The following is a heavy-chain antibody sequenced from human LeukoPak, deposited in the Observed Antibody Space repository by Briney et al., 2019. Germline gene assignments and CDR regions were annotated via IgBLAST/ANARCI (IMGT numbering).Heavy chain of an antibody. CDR1: GGSISSGSYY. CDR3: ARSPRRVTATIYFDY. CDR2: IYHRGTT. J-gene: IGHJ4*02. V-gene: IGHV4-39*07. Sequence: PSQTLSLTCTVSGGSISSGSYYWGWIRQPPGKGLEWIGSIYHRGTTYYNPSLKSRVSMSVDTSKNQFSLKLTSVTAADTAVYYCARSPRRVTATIYFDYWGQGTLVTASS. D-gene: IGHD2-21*02.